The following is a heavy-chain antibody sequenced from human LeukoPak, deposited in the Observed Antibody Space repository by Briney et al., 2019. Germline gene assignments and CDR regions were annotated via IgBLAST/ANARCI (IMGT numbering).Heavy chain of an antibody. CDR1: GSTFSYYW. V-gene: IGHV3-30*03. CDR2: ISYDGSNK. J-gene: IGHJ6*02. Sequence: GGSLRLSCAASGSTFSYYWMSWVRQAPGKGLEWGAVISYDGSNKYYADSVKGRFTISRDNSKNTLYLQMNSLRAEDTAVYYCARWHCSGGSCYYYYGMDVWGQGTTVTVSS. CDR3: ARWHCSGGSCYYYYGMDV. D-gene: IGHD2-15*01.